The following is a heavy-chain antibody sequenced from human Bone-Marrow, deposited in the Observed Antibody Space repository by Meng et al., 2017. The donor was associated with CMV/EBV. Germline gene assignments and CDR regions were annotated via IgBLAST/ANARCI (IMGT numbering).Heavy chain of an antibody. D-gene: IGHD2-2*01. CDR1: GFTFSSYS. J-gene: IGHJ4*02. Sequence: GESLKISCAASGFTFSSYSMNWVRQAPGKGLEWVSSISSSSSYIYYADSVKGRFTISRDNAKNTLYLQMNSLRAEDTAVYYCATLDDIVVVPAAKRLLSPQRFFDYWGQGTLVTVSS. CDR3: ATLDDIVVVPAAKRLLSPQRFFDY. V-gene: IGHV3-21*01. CDR2: ISSSSSYI.